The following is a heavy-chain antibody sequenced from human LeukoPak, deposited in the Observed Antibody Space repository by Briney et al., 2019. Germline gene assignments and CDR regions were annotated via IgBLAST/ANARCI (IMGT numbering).Heavy chain of an antibody. CDR3: ARGYSGYDPPLPDY. V-gene: IGHV3-23*01. D-gene: IGHD5-12*01. Sequence: GGSLRLSCAASGFTFSSYAMIWVRQAPGKGLEWVSAISGSGGSTYYADSVKGRFTSSRDNSKNTPYLQMNSLRAEDTAVYYCARGYSGYDPPLPDYWGQGTLVTVSS. J-gene: IGHJ4*02. CDR2: ISGSGGST. CDR1: GFTFSSYA.